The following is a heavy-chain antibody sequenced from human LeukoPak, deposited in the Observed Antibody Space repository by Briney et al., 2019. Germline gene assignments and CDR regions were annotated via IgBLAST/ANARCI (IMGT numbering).Heavy chain of an antibody. D-gene: IGHD3-3*01. CDR3: AREVTAIFGVVIERSFDP. CDR1: GFTFSSYA. Sequence: PGGSLRLSCAASGFTFSSYAMSWVRQAPGKGLEWVAVISYDGSNKYYADSVKGRFTISRDNSKNTLYLQMNSLRAEDTAVYYCAREVTAIFGVVIERSFDPWGQGTLVTVSS. V-gene: IGHV3-30-3*01. J-gene: IGHJ5*02. CDR2: ISYDGSNK.